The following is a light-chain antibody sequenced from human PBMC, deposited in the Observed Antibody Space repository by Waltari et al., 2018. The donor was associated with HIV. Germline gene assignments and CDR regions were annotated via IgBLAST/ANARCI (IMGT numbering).Light chain of an antibody. J-gene: IGKJ1*01. Sequence: EIVMTQSPATLSVSPGERATPSCRASQSVTTNLAWYQQKPGQAPRVLIYGASTRASGIPARFSGSGSGTEFTLTISSLQPEDFAVYYCQQYYNWPPSWTFDQGTKVEIK. CDR2: GAS. CDR3: QQYYNWPPSWT. CDR1: QSVTTN. V-gene: IGKV3-15*01.